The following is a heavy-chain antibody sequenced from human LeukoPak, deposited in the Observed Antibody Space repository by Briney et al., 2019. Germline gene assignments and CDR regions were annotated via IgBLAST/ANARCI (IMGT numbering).Heavy chain of an antibody. CDR1: GYTFTSYD. J-gene: IGHJ4*02. Sequence: ASVKVSCKASGYTFTSYDINWVRQATGQGLEWMGWMNPNSGNTGYAQKFQGRVTMTRNTSISTAYMELSSLRSEDTAVYYCARGVLSPGGAVAGTRYFDYWGQGTLVTVSS. V-gene: IGHV1-8*01. CDR3: ARGVLSPGGAVAGTRYFDY. CDR2: MNPNSGNT. D-gene: IGHD6-19*01.